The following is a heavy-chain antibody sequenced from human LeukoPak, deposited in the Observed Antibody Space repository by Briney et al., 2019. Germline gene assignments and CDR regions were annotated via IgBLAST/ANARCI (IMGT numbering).Heavy chain of an antibody. D-gene: IGHD1-26*01. V-gene: IGHV4-4*07. J-gene: IGHJ5*02. CDR2: IFTSGST. CDR1: GGSISGYY. Sequence: SETLSLTCTVSGGSISGYYWSWIRQPAGKGLEWIGRIFTSGSTSYNPSLKSRVTMSVDTSKNQFSLRLISVTAADTAVYYCARGYSGSYYWFDPWGQGTLVTVSS. CDR3: ARGYSGSYYWFDP.